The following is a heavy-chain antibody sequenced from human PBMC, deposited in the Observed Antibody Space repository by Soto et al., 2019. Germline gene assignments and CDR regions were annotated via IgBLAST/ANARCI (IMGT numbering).Heavy chain of an antibody. CDR3: ARERGGLSSSWKPGQRLYMDV. CDR1: GDSVSSNSAA. V-gene: IGHV6-1*01. D-gene: IGHD6-13*01. Sequence: PSQTLSLTCAISGDSVSSNSAAWNWIRQSPSRGLEWLGRTYYRSKWYNDYAVSVKSRITINPDTSKNQFSLQLNSVTPEDTAVYYCARERGGLSSSWKPGQRLYMDVWGQGTTVTVSS. CDR2: TYYRSKWYN. J-gene: IGHJ6*03.